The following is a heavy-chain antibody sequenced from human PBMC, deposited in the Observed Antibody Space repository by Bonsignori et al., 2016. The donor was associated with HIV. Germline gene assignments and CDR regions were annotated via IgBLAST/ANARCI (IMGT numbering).Heavy chain of an antibody. CDR2: IYYSGST. D-gene: IGHD6-13*01. CDR3: ASTIATAGSKYYMDV. Sequence: SETLSLTCTVSGGSISSSSYYWGWIRQPPGKGLEWVGSIYYSGSTYYDPSLKSRVTISVDTSKNQFSLKLSSVTAADTAVYYCASTIATAGSKYYMDVWGKGTTVTVSS. V-gene: IGHV4-39*07. J-gene: IGHJ6*03. CDR1: GGSISSSSYY.